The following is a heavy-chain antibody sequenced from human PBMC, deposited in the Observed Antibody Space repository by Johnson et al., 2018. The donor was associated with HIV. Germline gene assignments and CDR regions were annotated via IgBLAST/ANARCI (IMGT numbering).Heavy chain of an antibody. CDR1: TFTFSGYG. D-gene: IGHD6-19*01. J-gene: IGHJ3*02. CDR3: ARAVARGQWLADGYI. V-gene: IGHV3-30*03. CDR2: ISYDGSDK. Sequence: QVQLVESGGGVVQPGGSLRLSCAASTFTFSGYGMHWVRQAPGKGLEWVALISYDGSDKYYADSVKGRFTISRDNSKSTLYLQMNSLRAEDTAVYYCARAVARGQWLADGYIWGQGTTVTVSS.